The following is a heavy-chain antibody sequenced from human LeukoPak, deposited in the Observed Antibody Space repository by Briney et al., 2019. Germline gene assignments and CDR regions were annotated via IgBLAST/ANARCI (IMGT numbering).Heavy chain of an antibody. CDR1: GYSFTSYW. CDR3: ASHIVQVDYDSSGYYSPDAFDI. CDR2: IYPGDSDT. J-gene: IGHJ3*02. D-gene: IGHD3-22*01. V-gene: IGHV5-51*01. Sequence: GESLKISCKGSGYSFTSYWICWVRQMPGKGLEWMGMIYPGDSDTKYSPSFQSQVTISADTSISTAYLQWSTLKASDTAMYYCASHIVQVDYDSSGYYSPDAFDIWGQGTMVTVSS.